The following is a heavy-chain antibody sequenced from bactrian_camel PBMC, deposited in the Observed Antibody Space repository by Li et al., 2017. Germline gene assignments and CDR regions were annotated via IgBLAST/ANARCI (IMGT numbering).Heavy chain of an antibody. D-gene: IGHD5*01. Sequence: QLVESGGGSAQTGGSLRLSCVASGDSYSSTYLMAWFRQAPGKEREGVADLDDVGSINYADSVKGRFTISKDNAKATLYLQMNNLTPEDTAMYFCAAEPGLRVVNNRKMYMRAENFNHWGQGTQVTVS. CDR3: AAEPGLRVVNNRKMYMRAENFNH. CDR2: LDDVGSI. V-gene: IGHV3S53*01. CDR1: GDSYSSTYL. J-gene: IGHJ4*01.